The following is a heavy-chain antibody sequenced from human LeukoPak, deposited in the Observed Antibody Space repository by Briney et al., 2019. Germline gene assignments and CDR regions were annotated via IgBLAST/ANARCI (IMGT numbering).Heavy chain of an antibody. D-gene: IGHD2-21*02. CDR1: GFTFSDSY. Sequence: PGGSLRLSCAASGFTFSDSYMSWIRQAPGKGLEWVSYIIPSSGYTNYADSVKGRFTISRDNARNSLYLQMNSLRAEDTAVYYCARVVGDTGYYFDYWGQRSLVTVSS. J-gene: IGHJ4*02. V-gene: IGHV3-11*06. CDR2: IIPSSGYT. CDR3: ARVVGDTGYYFDY.